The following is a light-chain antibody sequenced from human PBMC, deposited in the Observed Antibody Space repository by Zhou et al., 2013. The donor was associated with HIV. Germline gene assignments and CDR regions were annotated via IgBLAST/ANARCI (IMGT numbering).Light chain of an antibody. Sequence: DIALTQSPATLSLSPGERAALSCRASQDVGSQLAWYQQRPGRAPRLLIYDASNRATDIPARFSGSGSGTDFALTIISLEPEDVAVYYCQQRYRWPITFGQGTRLEIK. CDR1: QDVGSQ. J-gene: IGKJ5*01. CDR2: DAS. V-gene: IGKV3-11*01. CDR3: QQRYRWPIT.